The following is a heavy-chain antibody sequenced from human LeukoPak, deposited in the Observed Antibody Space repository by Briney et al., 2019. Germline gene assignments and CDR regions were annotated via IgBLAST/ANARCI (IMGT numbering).Heavy chain of an antibody. D-gene: IGHD5-12*01. CDR1: GGSISSSSYY. Sequence: PSENLSLTCTVPGGSISSSSYYWGWIRQPPGKGLEWIGSIYYSGATYYNPSLKSGVTISVDTSKNQFSLKLSSVTAADTAVYYCARGRRGSRGVDYWGQGTLVTVSS. CDR2: IYYSGAT. CDR3: ARGRRGSRGVDY. J-gene: IGHJ4*02. V-gene: IGHV4-39*01.